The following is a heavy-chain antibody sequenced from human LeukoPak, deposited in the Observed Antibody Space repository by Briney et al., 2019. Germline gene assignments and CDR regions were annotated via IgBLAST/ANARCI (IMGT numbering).Heavy chain of an antibody. CDR1: GGSISSYY. J-gene: IGHJ3*02. CDR3: ARGPYSYDSSGAFDI. CDR2: IYYSGST. D-gene: IGHD3-22*01. Sequence: PSETLSLTCTVSGGSISSYYWSWIRQPPGKGLEWIGYIYYSGSTNYNPSLKSRVTISVDTSKNQFSLKLSSVTAADTAVYFCARGPYSYDSSGAFDIWGQGTMVTVPS. V-gene: IGHV4-59*08.